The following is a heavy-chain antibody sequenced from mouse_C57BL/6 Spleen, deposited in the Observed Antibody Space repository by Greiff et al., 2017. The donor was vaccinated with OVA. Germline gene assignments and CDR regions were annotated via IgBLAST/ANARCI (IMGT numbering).Heavy chain of an antibody. Sequence: QVQLQQPGAELVRPGSSVKLSCKASGYTFTSYWMDWVKQRPGQGLEWIGNIYPSDSETHYNQKFKDKATLTVDKSSSTAYMQLSSLASEDSAVSYCEREDYYYGSSYWYFDDWGTGTTVTVSS. CDR2: IYPSDSET. V-gene: IGHV1-61*01. J-gene: IGHJ1*03. CDR1: GYTFTSYW. D-gene: IGHD1-1*01. CDR3: EREDYYYGSSYWYFDD.